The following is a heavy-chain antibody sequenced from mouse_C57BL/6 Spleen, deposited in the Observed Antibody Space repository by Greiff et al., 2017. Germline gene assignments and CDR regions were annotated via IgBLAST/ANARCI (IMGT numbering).Heavy chain of an antibody. V-gene: IGHV1-69*01. CDR1: GYTFTSYW. J-gene: IGHJ4*01. CDR2: IDPSDSYT. CDR3: ARFYGSSPYYAMDY. Sequence: QVQLKESGAELVMPGASVKLSCKASGYTFTSYWMHWVKQRPGQGLEWIGEIDPSDSYTNYNQKFKGKSTLTVDKSSSTAYMQLSSLTSEDSAVYYCARFYGSSPYYAMDYWGQGTSVTVSS. D-gene: IGHD1-1*01.